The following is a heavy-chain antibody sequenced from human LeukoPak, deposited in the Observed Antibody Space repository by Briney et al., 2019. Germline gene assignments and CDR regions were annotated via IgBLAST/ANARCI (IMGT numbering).Heavy chain of an antibody. D-gene: IGHD4/OR15-4a*01. CDR1: GSTFSSYE. CDR3: ARGLGDYGGAFDI. CDR2: ISSSGSTI. J-gene: IGHJ3*02. Sequence: GGSLRLXCAASGSTFSSYEMNWDRQAPGKGLEWVSYISSSGSTIYYADSVKGRFTISRDNAKNSLYLQMNSLRAEDTAVYYCARGLGDYGGAFDIWGQGTMVTVSS. V-gene: IGHV3-48*03.